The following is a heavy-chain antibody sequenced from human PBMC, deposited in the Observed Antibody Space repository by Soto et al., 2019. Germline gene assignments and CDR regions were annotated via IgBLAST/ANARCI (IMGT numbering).Heavy chain of an antibody. CDR1: GFTFSVYS. V-gene: IGHV3-48*02. CDR3: TTTNGHLNH. D-gene: IGHD2-8*01. Sequence: EVHLVESGGGLVQPGGSLRLSCAASGFTFSVYSMNWVRQAPGKGLHWVSYITGSSDRILFADSVKGRFTVSRDNDKNSLYLQMNSLRDDDTGVYYCTTTNGHLNHWGQGTLVSVSS. CDR2: ITGSSDRI. J-gene: IGHJ4*02.